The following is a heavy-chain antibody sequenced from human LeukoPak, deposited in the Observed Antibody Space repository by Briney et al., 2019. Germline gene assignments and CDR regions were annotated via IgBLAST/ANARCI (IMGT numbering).Heavy chain of an antibody. J-gene: IGHJ6*01. CDR3: ARVAYSVSYSVN. V-gene: IGHV3-48*01. CDR2: ISSSIITI. Sequence: PGGALPVPCAASGFTFSSYSMNWVRQAPGKGLEWVSYISSSIITIYYAASGMGRFTISRDNAKNSLYLQMNSLRAEDTAVYYCARVAYSVSYSVNWG. CDR1: GFTFSSYS. D-gene: IGHD1-26*01.